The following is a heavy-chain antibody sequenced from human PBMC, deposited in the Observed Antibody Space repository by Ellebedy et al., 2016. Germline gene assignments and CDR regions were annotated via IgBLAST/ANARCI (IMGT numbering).Heavy chain of an antibody. Sequence: ETLSLTCAASGFTFSSYAMHWVRQAPGKGLEYVSAISSNGGSTYYADSVKGRFTISRDNSKNTLYLQMGSLRAEDMAVYYCARDQFPMVRGAIGYWGQGTLVTVSS. V-gene: IGHV3-64*02. J-gene: IGHJ4*02. CDR2: ISSNGGST. CDR1: GFTFSSYA. D-gene: IGHD3-10*01. CDR3: ARDQFPMVRGAIGY.